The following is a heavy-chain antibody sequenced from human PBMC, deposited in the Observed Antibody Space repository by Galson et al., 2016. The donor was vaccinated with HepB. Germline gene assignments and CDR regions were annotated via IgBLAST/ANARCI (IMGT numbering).Heavy chain of an antibody. Sequence: SLRLSCAASGFRCSDYNMNWVRQAPGRGLEWVAYISASSGTIYFADSVKGRFTISRDNANNSLSLQMNSLRAEDTAFYYCARPYTYYFGSGSYFDVLHYGMDVWGQGTTVTVSS. CDR3: ARPYTYYFGSGSYFDVLHYGMDV. CDR2: ISASSGTI. J-gene: IGHJ6*02. V-gene: IGHV3-48*01. CDR1: GFRCSDYN. D-gene: IGHD3-10*01.